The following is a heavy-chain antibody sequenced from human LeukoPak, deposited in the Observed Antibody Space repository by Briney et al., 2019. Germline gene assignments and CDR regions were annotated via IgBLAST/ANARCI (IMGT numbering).Heavy chain of an antibody. D-gene: IGHD6-13*01. CDR3: ARANEDSSRETLRPPFDY. J-gene: IGHJ4*02. V-gene: IGHV4-30-2*01. CDR2: IYHSGST. CDR1: GGSISSGGYY. Sequence: PSQTLSLTFTVSGGSISSGGYYWSWIRQPPGKGLEWIGYIYHSGSTYYNPSLKSRVTISVDRSKNQFSLKLSSVTAADTAVYYCARANEDSSRETLRPPFDYWGQGTLVTVSS.